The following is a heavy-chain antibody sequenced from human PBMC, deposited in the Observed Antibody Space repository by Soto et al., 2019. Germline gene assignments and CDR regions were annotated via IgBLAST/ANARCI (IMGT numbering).Heavy chain of an antibody. V-gene: IGHV1-69*18. Sequence: QVQLVQSGAEVKKPGSSVKVSCKASGGTFTSNAISWVRQAPGQGLEWMGTVLPVFGTTNYAPKFRGRLTLTADDSSSTASMELRSLKSEDTAVYYCARDRALRGFDSWGQGTLVTVSS. CDR1: GGTFTSNA. D-gene: IGHD3-10*01. CDR2: VLPVFGTT. CDR3: ARDRALRGFDS. J-gene: IGHJ4*02.